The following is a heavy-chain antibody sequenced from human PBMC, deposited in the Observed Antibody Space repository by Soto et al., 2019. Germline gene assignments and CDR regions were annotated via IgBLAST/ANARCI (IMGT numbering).Heavy chain of an antibody. Sequence: ASVKVSCKASGYTFTSYAMHWVRQAPGQRLEWMGWINAGNGNTKYSQKFQGRVTITRDTSASTAYMELSSLRSEDTAVYYCARRRGTGTTFNWFDPWGQGTLVTVSS. CDR1: GYTFTSYA. V-gene: IGHV1-3*01. CDR3: ARRRGTGTTFNWFDP. J-gene: IGHJ5*02. D-gene: IGHD1-7*01. CDR2: INAGNGNT.